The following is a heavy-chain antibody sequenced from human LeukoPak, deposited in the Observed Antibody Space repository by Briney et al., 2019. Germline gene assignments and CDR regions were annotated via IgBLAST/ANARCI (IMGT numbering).Heavy chain of an antibody. CDR3: ARVSNPGYAFDI. Sequence: ASVKVSCKASGYTFSGYYMHWVRQAPGQDKGLEWMGWINPNSGGTNYAQKSQGRVTMTRDTSITTAYMELSRLRSDDTAVYYCARVSNPGYAFDIWGQGTMVTVSS. CDR1: GYTFSGYY. J-gene: IGHJ3*02. V-gene: IGHV1-2*02. CDR2: INPNSGGT.